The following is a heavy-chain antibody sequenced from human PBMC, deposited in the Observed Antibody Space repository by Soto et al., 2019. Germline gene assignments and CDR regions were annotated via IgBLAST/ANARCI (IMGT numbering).Heavy chain of an antibody. D-gene: IGHD3-9*01. CDR1: GDSISSSNYY. CDR2: IYYSGST. V-gene: IGHV4-39*02. J-gene: IGHJ4*02. Sequence: QLQLQESGPGLVKPSETLSLTCSVSGDSISSSNYYWGWIRQPPGKGLEWIGRIYYSGSTYYNPSLKSRVSTSLVMSKNRFSMQLPSLTAADTAVYYCASYELSTAYFPQFLFDYWGQGTLVTVSA. CDR3: ASYELSTAYFPQFLFDY.